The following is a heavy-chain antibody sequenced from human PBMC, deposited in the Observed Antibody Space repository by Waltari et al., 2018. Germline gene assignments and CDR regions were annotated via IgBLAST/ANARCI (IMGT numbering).Heavy chain of an antibody. D-gene: IGHD6-19*01. J-gene: IGHJ6*02. V-gene: IGHV4-59*01. CDR1: GGSISSYY. Sequence: QVQLQESGPGLVKPSETLSLTCTVSGGSISSYYWTWIRQPPGKGLEWIGYIYYSGSTNYHPCRKRLVTISVDTSKNQCSRRLSSLTAAETAVYYCAGVSQYSSHLLSYYYGMDVWGQGTTVTVSS. CDR3: AGVSQYSSHLLSYYYGMDV. CDR2: IYYSGST.